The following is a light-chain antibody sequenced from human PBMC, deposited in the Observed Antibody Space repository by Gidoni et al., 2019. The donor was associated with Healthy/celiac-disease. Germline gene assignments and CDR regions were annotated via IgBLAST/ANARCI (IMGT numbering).Light chain of an antibody. CDR3: QQSYSNPRT. CDR2: AAS. V-gene: IGKV1-39*01. J-gene: IGKJ1*01. CDR1: QSISSY. Sequence: DIHMTQSPSSLSASVGDRVTITCRASQSISSYLYWYQQKPGKAPKLLIYAASSLQSGVPSRFSGSGSGTDFTLTISSLQPEDFATYYCQQSYSNPRTFGQGTKVEIK.